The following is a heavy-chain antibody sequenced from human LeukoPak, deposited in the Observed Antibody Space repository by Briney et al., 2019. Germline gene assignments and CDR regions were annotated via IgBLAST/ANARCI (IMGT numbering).Heavy chain of an antibody. CDR1: GLNLDAYA. J-gene: IGHJ6*02. CDR3: AKDTPLFYHYYGIDV. CDR2: ISGDGTIT. Sequence: GGSLRLSCAASGLNLDAYAMQWVRQAPGKGLEWVSLISGDGTITYYADSVKGRFTISRDNSKNSLFLEMNSLRSEDTALYYCAKDTPLFYHYYGIDVWGQGTTVTVSS. V-gene: IGHV3-43*02.